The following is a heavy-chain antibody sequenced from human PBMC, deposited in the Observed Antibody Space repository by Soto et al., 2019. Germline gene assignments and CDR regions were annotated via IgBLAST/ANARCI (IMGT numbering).Heavy chain of an antibody. V-gene: IGHV3-30*03. Sequence: QVQLVESGGGVVQPGRSLRLSCAASGFPFTSYGMHWVREGPDKGLEWVAIISYDGSDKYYADSVKGRFTISRDNSNNTLFLHMKSLRPEDTALYYGVGGQYYFDYRGQGTLVIVSS. CDR2: ISYDGSDK. J-gene: IGHJ4*02. CDR3: VGGQYYFDY. CDR1: GFPFTSYG. D-gene: IGHD3-10*01.